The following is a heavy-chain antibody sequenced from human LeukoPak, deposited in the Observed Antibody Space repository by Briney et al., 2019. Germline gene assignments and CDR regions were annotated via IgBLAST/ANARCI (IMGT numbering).Heavy chain of an antibody. J-gene: IGHJ5*02. D-gene: IGHD3-10*01. Sequence: GESLKISCKASGYSFTSYWISWVRQMPGEGLEWMGRIDPSDSDTNYSPSFQGHVTMSADKSISTAYLQWSSLKASDTSIYFCARHVNWRSGQSWFDPWGQGTLVTVSS. CDR1: GYSFTSYW. CDR2: IDPSDSDT. V-gene: IGHV5-10-1*01. CDR3: ARHVNWRSGQSWFDP.